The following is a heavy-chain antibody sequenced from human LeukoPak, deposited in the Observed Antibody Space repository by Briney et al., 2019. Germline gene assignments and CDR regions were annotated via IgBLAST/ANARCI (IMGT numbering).Heavy chain of an antibody. J-gene: IGHJ4*02. CDR1: GYTFTGYY. V-gene: IGHV1-2*02. CDR3: ARDFGVVMGIGFDY. CDR2: INPNSGGT. Sequence: GASVKVSCKASGYTFTGYYIHWVRQAPGQGLEWMGWINPNSGGTNYAQKFQGRVTMTRDTSISTAYMELRSLRSDDTAVYYCARDFGVVMGIGFDYWGQGTLVTVSS. D-gene: IGHD3-3*01.